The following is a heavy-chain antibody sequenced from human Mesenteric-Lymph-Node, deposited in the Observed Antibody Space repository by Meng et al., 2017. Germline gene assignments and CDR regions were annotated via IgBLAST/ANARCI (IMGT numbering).Heavy chain of an antibody. J-gene: IGHJ4*02. CDR1: GFTFSNYD. Sequence: GESLKTSCAAPGFTFSNYDMHWVRQAPGKGLEWVSLISWDGGSTYYADSVKGRFTISRDNSKNSLYLQMNSLRTEDTALYYCAKESCSGGSCYHFDYWGQGTLVTGSS. V-gene: IGHV3-43*01. CDR3: AKESCSGGSCYHFDY. D-gene: IGHD2-15*01. CDR2: ISWDGGST.